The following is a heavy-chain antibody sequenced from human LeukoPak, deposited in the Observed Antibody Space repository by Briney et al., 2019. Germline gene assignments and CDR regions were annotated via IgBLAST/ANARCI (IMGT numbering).Heavy chain of an antibody. D-gene: IGHD1-26*01. J-gene: IGHJ4*02. Sequence: GGSLRLSCAASGFTFSDYYMSWIRQAPGKGLEWVSYISPSGRHTNYADSGKGRFTISRDNAKNSLYLQMNSLRAEDTAVYYCARHGSYNFDFWGQGTLVTVSS. V-gene: IGHV3-11*03. CDR1: GFTFSDYY. CDR3: ARHGSYNFDF. CDR2: ISPSGRHT.